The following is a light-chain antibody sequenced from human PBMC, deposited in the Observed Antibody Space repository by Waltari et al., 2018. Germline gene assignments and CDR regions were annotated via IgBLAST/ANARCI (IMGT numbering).Light chain of an antibody. J-gene: IGKJ1*01. CDR2: AAS. V-gene: IGKV1-NL1*01. CDR1: QGITNS. Sequence: DIQMTQSPSSLSASVGDRVTITCRASQGITNSLAWYQQKPGKAPKLLPSAASRLEGGVPSRFSGSGSGTDYTLTISSLQPEDFATYYCQQYYSTLWTFGQGTKVEIK. CDR3: QQYYSTLWT.